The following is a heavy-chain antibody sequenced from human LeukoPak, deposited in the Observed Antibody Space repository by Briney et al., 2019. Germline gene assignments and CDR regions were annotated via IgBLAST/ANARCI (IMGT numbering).Heavy chain of an antibody. CDR3: ARHGDGPRIYSVAFDI. V-gene: IGHV4-39*01. CDR2: IYYSGST. Sequence: SETLSLTCTVSGGSISSSRYYWGWIRQPPGKGLEWTRSIYYSGSTYYNPSLKSRVTISVDTSKNQFSLKLSSVTAADTAVYYCARHGDGPRIYSVAFDIWGQGTMVTVSS. J-gene: IGHJ3*02. CDR1: GGSISSSRYY. D-gene: IGHD5-12*01.